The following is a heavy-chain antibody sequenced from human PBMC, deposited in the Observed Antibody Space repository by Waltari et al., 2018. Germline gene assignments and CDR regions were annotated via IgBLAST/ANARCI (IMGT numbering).Heavy chain of an antibody. Sequence: QVQLVQSGAEVKKPGASVKVSCKASGYTFTSYDINWVRQATGQGLEWMGGMKPNSGNTGYAQKFQGRVTMTRNTSISTAYMELSSLRSEDTAVYYCASRFYDFWSGYYDYWGQGTLVTVSS. CDR3: ASRFYDFWSGYYDY. CDR2: MKPNSGNT. D-gene: IGHD3-3*01. CDR1: GYTFTSYD. J-gene: IGHJ4*02. V-gene: IGHV1-8*01.